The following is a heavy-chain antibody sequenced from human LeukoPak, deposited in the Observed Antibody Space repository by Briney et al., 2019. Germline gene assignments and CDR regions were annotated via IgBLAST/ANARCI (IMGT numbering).Heavy chain of an antibody. V-gene: IGHV3-30-3*01. J-gene: IGHJ4*02. CDR1: GFTFSSYA. D-gene: IGHD3-3*01. CDR2: ISYDGSNK. Sequence: PGRSLRLSCAASGFTFSSYAMHWVRQAPGKGLEWVAVISYDGSNKYYADSVKGRFTISRDNSKNTLYLQMNSLRAEDTAVYYCARVARGFLEYFDYWGQGTLVTISS. CDR3: ARVARGFLEYFDY.